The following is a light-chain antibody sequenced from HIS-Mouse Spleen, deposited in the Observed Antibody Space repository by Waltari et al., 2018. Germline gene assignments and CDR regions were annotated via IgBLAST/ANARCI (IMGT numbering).Light chain of an antibody. J-gene: IGLJ2*01. V-gene: IGLV3-1*01. CDR3: QAWDSSYSV. CDR1: KLGDKY. CDR2: QDS. Sequence: SYELTQPPSVSVSPGQTASITCSGDKLGDKYACWYQQKPGQSPGLVIYQDSKRPSGMPERFSGSNSGNTATRTISGTQAMDEADYYCQAWDSSYSVFGGGTKLTVL.